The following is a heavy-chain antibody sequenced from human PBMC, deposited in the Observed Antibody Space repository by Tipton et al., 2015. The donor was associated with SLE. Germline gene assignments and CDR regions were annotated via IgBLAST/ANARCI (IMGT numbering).Heavy chain of an antibody. J-gene: IGHJ3*02. V-gene: IGHV4-34*01. Sequence: TLSLTCSVHGGSFNGYYWSWIRQPPGKGLEWIGQINHSGSTSHNPPLRGRVTISADTSNNQFSLKLTSVTAADTAVYYCARDNRALRDAFDIWGQGAMVTVSS. CDR3: ARDNRALRDAFDI. CDR1: GGSFNGYY. D-gene: IGHD5-24*01. CDR2: INHSGST.